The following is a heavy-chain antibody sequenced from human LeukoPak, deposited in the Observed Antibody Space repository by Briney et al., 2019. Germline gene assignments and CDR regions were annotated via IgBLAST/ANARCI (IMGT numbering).Heavy chain of an antibody. D-gene: IGHD3-10*01. CDR2: ISAYNGNT. CDR3: ARVQLWFGDRGDHSQMDV. J-gene: IGHJ6*04. CDR1: GYTFTSYG. V-gene: IGHV1-18*04. Sequence: ASVKVSCKASGYTFTSYGISWVRQAPGQGLEWTGWISAYNGNTNYAQKLQGRVTMTTDTSTSTAYMELRSLRSDDTAVYYCARVQLWFGDRGDHSQMDVWGKGTTVTVSS.